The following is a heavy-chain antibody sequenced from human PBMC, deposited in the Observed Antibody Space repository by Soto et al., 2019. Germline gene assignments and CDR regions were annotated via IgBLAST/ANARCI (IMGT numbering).Heavy chain of an antibody. Sequence: GGSLRLSCAASGFTFDTDTLSWVRQVPGKGLEWVSTIGRSGDDTYYADSAKGRFTISRDNSKRTLYLQMFSLRAEDSAIYYCTNTFLPENGFDYWGQGTLVTVSS. D-gene: IGHD2-8*01. CDR3: TNTFLPENGFDY. V-gene: IGHV3-23*01. CDR2: IGRSGDDT. CDR1: GFTFDTDT. J-gene: IGHJ4*02.